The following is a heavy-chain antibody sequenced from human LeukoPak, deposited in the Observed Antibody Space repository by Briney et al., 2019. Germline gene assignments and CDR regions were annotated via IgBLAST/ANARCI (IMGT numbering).Heavy chain of an antibody. J-gene: IGHJ4*02. D-gene: IGHD3-22*01. CDR2: ISYDGSNK. V-gene: IGHV3-30-3*01. CDR1: GFTFSSYA. CDR3: ARKGYDSSGSSVPFDY. Sequence: AGRSLRLSCAASGFTFSSYAMHWVRQAPGKGLEWVAVISYDGSNKYYADSVKGRFTISRDNSKNTLYLQMNSLRAEDTAVYYCARKGYDSSGSSVPFDYWGQGTLVTVSS.